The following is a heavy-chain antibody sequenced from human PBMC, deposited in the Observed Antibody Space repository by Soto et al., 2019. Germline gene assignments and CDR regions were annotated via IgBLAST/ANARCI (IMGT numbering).Heavy chain of an antibody. Sequence: GGSLRLSCTASGFTFSSYWMHWVRQAPGKGLVWVSRINSDGSSTSYADSVKGRFTISRDNAKNTLYLQMNSLRAEDTAVYYCARDRXQGPVWFGELFSNWFDPWGQGTLVTVSS. V-gene: IGHV3-74*01. D-gene: IGHD3-10*01. CDR2: INSDGSST. J-gene: IGHJ5*02. CDR1: GFTFSSYW. CDR3: ARDRXQGPVWFGELFSNWFDP.